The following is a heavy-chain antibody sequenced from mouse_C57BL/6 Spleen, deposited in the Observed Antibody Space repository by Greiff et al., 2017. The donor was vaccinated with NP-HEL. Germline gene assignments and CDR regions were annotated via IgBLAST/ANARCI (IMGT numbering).Heavy chain of an antibody. CDR1: GYAFTNYL. J-gene: IGHJ1*03. CDR3: AYGSSRYFDV. Sequence: QVQLQHSGAELVRPGTSVKVSCKASGYAFTNYLIEWVKQRPGQGLEWIGVINPGSGGTNYNEKFKGKATLTADKSSSTAYMQLSSLTSEDSAVYFCAYGSSRYFDVWGTGTTVTVSS. CDR2: INPGSGGT. V-gene: IGHV1-54*01. D-gene: IGHD1-1*01.